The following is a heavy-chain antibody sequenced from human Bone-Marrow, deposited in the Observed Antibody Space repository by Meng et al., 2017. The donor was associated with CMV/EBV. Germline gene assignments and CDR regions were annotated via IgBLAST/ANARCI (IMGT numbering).Heavy chain of an antibody. CDR3: ATPYVDIVATIRGYYGMDV. V-gene: IGHV1-2*02. J-gene: IGHJ6*02. Sequence: ASVKVSCKASGYTFTGYYMHWVRQAPGQGLEWMGWINPHSGGTNYAQKFQGRVTMTRDTSISTAYMELSRLRSDDTAVYYCATPYVDIVATIRGYYGMDVWGQGTTVTVSS. CDR2: INPHSGGT. CDR1: GYTFTGYY. D-gene: IGHD5-12*01.